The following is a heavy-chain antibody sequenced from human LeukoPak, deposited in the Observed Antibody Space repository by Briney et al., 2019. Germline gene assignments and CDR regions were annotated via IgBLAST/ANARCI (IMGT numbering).Heavy chain of an antibody. Sequence: GGSLRLSCAASGFTFSSYTMNWVRQAPGKGLEWVSSISSSSSYIYYADSVKGRFTISRDNAKNSLYLQMNSLRAEDTAVYYCARVFVRGELSPTYGMDVWGQGTTVTVSS. V-gene: IGHV3-21*01. D-gene: IGHD3-16*02. CDR3: ARVFVRGELSPTYGMDV. J-gene: IGHJ6*02. CDR2: ISSSSSYI. CDR1: GFTFSSYT.